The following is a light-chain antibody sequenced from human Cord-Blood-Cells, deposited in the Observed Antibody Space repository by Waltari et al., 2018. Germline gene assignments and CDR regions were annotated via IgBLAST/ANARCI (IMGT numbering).Light chain of an antibody. CDR2: DVS. V-gene: IGLV2-14*01. Sequence: QSALTQPASVSGSPGQSITISCTGTSGDVGGYNYFSWYQQHPGKAPKLMIYDVSNRPSGVSNRFCGSKSGNTDSLTISGLQAEDEAYYYCSSYTSSSTLVAFGGGTKLTVL. J-gene: IGLJ2*01. CDR1: SGDVGGYNY. CDR3: SSYTSSSTLVA.